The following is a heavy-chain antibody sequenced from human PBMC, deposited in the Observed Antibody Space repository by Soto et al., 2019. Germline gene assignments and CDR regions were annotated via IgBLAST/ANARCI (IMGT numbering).Heavy chain of an antibody. D-gene: IGHD2-2*01. V-gene: IGHV3-30*18. CDR1: GFTFSSYG. J-gene: IGHJ4*02. CDR2: ISYDGSNK. CDR3: AKVTDIVVVPAAPPDDY. Sequence: PGGSLRLSCAASGFTFSSYGMHWVHQAPGKGLEWVAVISYDGSNKYYADSVKGRFTISRDNSKNTLYLQMNSLRAEDTAVYYCAKVTDIVVVPAAPPDDYWGQGTLVTVSS.